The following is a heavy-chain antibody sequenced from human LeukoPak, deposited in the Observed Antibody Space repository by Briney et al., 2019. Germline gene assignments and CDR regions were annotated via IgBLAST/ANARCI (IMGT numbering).Heavy chain of an antibody. CDR1: GFTFSSYV. CDR2: ISGSGGNT. J-gene: IGHJ4*02. V-gene: IGHV3-23*01. D-gene: IGHD3-10*01. Sequence: GGSLRLSCAASGFTFSSYVMSWVRQAPGKGLEGVSTISGSGGNTYYVDSVKGRFTISRDNSKNTLYLQMNSLRAEDTAIYYCAMWPYASGSYWEGIDYWGQGTLVTVSS. CDR3: AMWPYASGSYWEGIDY.